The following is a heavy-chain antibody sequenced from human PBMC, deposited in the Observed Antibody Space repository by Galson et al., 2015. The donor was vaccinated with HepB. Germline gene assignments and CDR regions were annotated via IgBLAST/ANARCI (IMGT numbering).Heavy chain of an antibody. J-gene: IGHJ4*02. CDR3: ARDPYGAGKC. CDR2: IGPSGRDR. CDR1: AFSFSSFG. V-gene: IGHV3-48*02. Sequence: SLRLSCAASAFSFSSFGMNWFRQAPGKGPEWVSYIGPSGRDRKYADSVKGRFTISRDNAKNSLYLEMNSLRDEDTAVYYCARDPYGAGKCWGQGTLVTVSS. D-gene: IGHD3-10*01.